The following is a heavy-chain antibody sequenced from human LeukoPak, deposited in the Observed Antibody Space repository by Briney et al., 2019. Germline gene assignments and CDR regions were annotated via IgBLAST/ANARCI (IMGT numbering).Heavy chain of an antibody. CDR2: ISSSSDYT. Sequence: PGGSLRLSCVASGFTFSDYYMSWIRQAPGKGLEWVSYISSSSDYTNYADSVRGRYTISRDNAKNSLYLQMNSLRAEDTAVYYCARPPYSSSWDPGWFDPWGQGTLITVSS. J-gene: IGHJ5*02. D-gene: IGHD6-13*01. CDR1: GFTFSDYY. V-gene: IGHV3-11*06. CDR3: ARPPYSSSWDPGWFDP.